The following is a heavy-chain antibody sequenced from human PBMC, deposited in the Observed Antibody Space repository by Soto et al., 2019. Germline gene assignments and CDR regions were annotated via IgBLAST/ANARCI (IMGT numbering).Heavy chain of an antibody. CDR3: ARESSSSLYYYYGMDV. Sequence: PSETLSLTCTVSGGSISSGGYYWSWIRQHPGKGLEWIGYIYYSGSTYYNPSLKSRVTISVDTSKNRFSLKLSSVTAADTAVYYCARESSSSLYYYYGMDVWGQGTTVTVS. D-gene: IGHD6-6*01. CDR1: GGSISSGGYY. V-gene: IGHV4-31*03. J-gene: IGHJ6*02. CDR2: IYYSGST.